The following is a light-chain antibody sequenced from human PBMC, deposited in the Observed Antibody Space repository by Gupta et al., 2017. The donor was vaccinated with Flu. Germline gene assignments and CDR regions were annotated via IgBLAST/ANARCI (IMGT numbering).Light chain of an antibody. CDR1: QSLVYSDGNTY. CDR2: QVS. CDR3: MQGSRWPWA. V-gene: IGKV2-30*01. J-gene: IGKJ1*01. Sequence: DVVMTQSPLSLPVTLGQPASISCRSSQSLVYSDGNTYLHWFQQRPGQSPRRLIYQVSHRESGVPDRFSGSGSGTDFTLKISRLEAEDVGVYYCMQGSRWPWAFGQGTKVEIK.